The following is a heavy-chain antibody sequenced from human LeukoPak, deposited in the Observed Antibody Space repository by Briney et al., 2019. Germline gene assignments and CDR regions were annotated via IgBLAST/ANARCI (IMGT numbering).Heavy chain of an antibody. CDR3: ARDLYNWNS. Sequence: SETLSLTCTVSGGSISSYCWSWIRQPPGKGLEWIGYSYYSGDTNYNPSLKSRVTISVDTSKNQFSLKLSSVTAADTAVYYCARDLYNWNSWGQGTLVTVSS. V-gene: IGHV4-59*01. J-gene: IGHJ4*02. CDR2: SYYSGDT. D-gene: IGHD1-20*01. CDR1: GGSISSYC.